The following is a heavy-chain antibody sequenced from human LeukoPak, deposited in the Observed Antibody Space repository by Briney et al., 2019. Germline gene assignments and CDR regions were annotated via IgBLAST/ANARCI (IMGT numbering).Heavy chain of an antibody. CDR2: IYYSGST. Sequence: SETLSLTCTVSGGSISSSSYYWGWIRQPPGKGLEWIGSIYYSGSTYYNPSLKSRVTISVDTSKNQFSLKLSSVTAADTAVYYCARRSNGDFWSGYPKSFDYWGQGTLVTVSS. D-gene: IGHD3-3*01. CDR3: ARRSNGDFWSGYPKSFDY. V-gene: IGHV4-39*01. CDR1: GGSISSSSYY. J-gene: IGHJ4*02.